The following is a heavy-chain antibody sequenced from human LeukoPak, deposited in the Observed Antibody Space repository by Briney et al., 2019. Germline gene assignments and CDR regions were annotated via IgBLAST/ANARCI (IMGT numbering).Heavy chain of an antibody. D-gene: IGHD1-1*01. CDR3: ARGGDHWNLARAFDI. CDR1: GFTFSSYS. Sequence: GGSLRLSCAASGFTFSSYSMNWVRQAPGKGLEWVSYISSGSSYIYYADSVKGRFTISRDNAKNSLYLQMNSLRAEDTAVYYCARGGDHWNLARAFDIWGQGTMVTVSS. V-gene: IGHV3-21*01. J-gene: IGHJ3*02. CDR2: ISSGSSYI.